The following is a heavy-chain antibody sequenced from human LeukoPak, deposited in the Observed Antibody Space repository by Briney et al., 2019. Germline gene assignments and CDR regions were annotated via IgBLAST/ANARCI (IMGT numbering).Heavy chain of an antibody. CDR1: GFIFSSYG. CDR2: IRYDGINK. CDR3: ARDLGQYYDTSDNWFDP. D-gene: IGHD3-22*01. J-gene: IGHJ5*02. V-gene: IGHV3-30*02. Sequence: GGSLRLSCAASGFIFSSYGMHWVRQAPGKGLEWVAFIRYDGINKYYADSVKGRFTISRDNSKKMLYLQMNSLRAEDTAVYYCARDLGQYYDTSDNWFDPWGQGTLVTVSS.